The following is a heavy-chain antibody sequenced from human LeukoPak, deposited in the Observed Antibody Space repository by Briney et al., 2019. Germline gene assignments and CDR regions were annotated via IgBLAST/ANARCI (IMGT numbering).Heavy chain of an antibody. CDR1: GFTFSSYG. CDR3: AKDLSIAVAGKLFDY. CDR2: IRYDGSNK. J-gene: IGHJ4*02. Sequence: QPGGSLRLSCAASGFTFSSYGMHWVRQAPGKGLEWVAFIRYDGSNKYYADSVKGRFTISRDNSKNTLYLQMNSLRAEDTAVYYCAKDLSIAVAGKLFDYWGQGTLVTVSS. D-gene: IGHD6-19*01. V-gene: IGHV3-30*02.